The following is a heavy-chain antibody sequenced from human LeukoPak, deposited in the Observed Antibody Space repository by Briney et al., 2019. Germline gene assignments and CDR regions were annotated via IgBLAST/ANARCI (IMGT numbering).Heavy chain of an antibody. J-gene: IGHJ5*02. CDR2: IIPIFGTA. Sequence: AASVKVSCKASGYTFTGYFMHWVRQAPGQGLEWMGGIIPIFGTANYAQKFQGRVTITADESTSTAYMGLSSLRSEDTAVYYCARGGYGVVVTAAWGFDPWGQGTLVTVSS. CDR3: ARGGYGVVVTAAWGFDP. V-gene: IGHV1-69*13. D-gene: IGHD2-21*02. CDR1: GYTFTGYF.